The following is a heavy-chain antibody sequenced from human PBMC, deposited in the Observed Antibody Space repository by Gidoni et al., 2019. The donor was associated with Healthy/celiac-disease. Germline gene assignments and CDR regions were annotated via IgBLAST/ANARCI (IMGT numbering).Heavy chain of an antibody. D-gene: IGHD1-26*01. V-gene: IGHV3-53*04. J-gene: IGHJ3*02. CDR1: GFTVSSNY. CDR2: IYSGGST. Sequence: EVQLVESGGGVVQPGGYLRLSCAASGFTVSSNYLSWVRQAPGKGLEWVSVIYSGGSTYYAESVKCRFTISRHNSKNTLYLQMNSLRAEDTAVYYCASSNEWELLSRDAFDIWGQGTMVTVSS. CDR3: ASSNEWELLSRDAFDI.